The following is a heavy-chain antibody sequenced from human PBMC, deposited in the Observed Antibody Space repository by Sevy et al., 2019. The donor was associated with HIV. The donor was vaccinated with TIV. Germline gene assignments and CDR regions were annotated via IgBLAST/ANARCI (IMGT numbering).Heavy chain of an antibody. J-gene: IGHJ4*02. V-gene: IGHV4-39*01. D-gene: IGHD3-10*01. CDR2: FFFTGST. CDR3: ARQGGLVDRASDY. CDR1: GVSISSSSYD. Sequence: SETLSLTCTVSGVSISSSSYDWGWIRQPPGKGLEWIASFFFTGSTYYNPSLKSRVTISEDTSNNQFSLKLNSVTAADTALYYCARQGGLVDRASDYWGQGTLVTVSS.